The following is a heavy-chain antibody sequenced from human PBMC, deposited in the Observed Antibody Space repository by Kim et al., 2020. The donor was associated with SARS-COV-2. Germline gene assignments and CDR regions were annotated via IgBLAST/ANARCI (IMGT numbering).Heavy chain of an antibody. CDR1: GFTFNNYA. V-gene: IGHV3-23*01. CDR2: MTSSSAGT. J-gene: IGHJ4*02. D-gene: IGHD3-10*01. CDR3: AKARGLY. Sequence: GGSLRLSCAASGFTFNNYAMTWVRQAPGKGLEWVSTMTSSSAGTFYTDSVKGRFTISRDNSKNTLYLHMNSLRVEDTAIYYCAKARGLYWGPRTLVTGS.